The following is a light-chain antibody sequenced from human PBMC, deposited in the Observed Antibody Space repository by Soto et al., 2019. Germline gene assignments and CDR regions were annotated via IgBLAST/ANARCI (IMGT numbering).Light chain of an antibody. Sequence: QPVLTQPASVSGSPGQSITISCTGTSSDVGGYNYVSWYQQHPGKAPKLMIYEVSNRPSGVSNRFSGSKSGNTASLTISGLQAEDEADYYCSSYTSSSLFGGGTKLTVL. V-gene: IGLV2-14*01. CDR1: SSDVGGYNY. J-gene: IGLJ2*01. CDR3: SSYTSSSL. CDR2: EVS.